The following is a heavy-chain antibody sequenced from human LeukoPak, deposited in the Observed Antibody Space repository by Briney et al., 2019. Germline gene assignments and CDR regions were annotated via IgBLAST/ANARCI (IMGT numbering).Heavy chain of an antibody. Sequence: SGRSLRLSCAASGFTFSSYAMHWVRQAPGKGLEWVAVISYDGSNKYYADSVKGRFTISRDSSKNTLYLQMNSLRAEDTAVYYCAPSSPRLGYYFYYWGQGTLVTVSS. V-gene: IGHV3-30*04. J-gene: IGHJ4*02. CDR3: APSSPRLGYYFYY. CDR2: ISYDGSNK. D-gene: IGHD2-2*01. CDR1: GFTFSSYA.